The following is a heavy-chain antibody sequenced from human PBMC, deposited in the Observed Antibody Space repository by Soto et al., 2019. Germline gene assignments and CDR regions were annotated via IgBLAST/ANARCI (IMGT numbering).Heavy chain of an antibody. J-gene: IGHJ6*02. CDR3: APLSVSLSGPYGINV. Sequence: QLHLQESGPGLVKPSETLSLTCSVSGYSVSSSDYYWAWIRQPPGNELECIGSMFYSWITYYNPAPKSRVTLSVDTSKNQFSVRLNSVTAADTAVYYCAPLSVSLSGPYGINVWGQVTTVTVSS. CDR1: GYSVSSSDYY. CDR2: MFYSWIT. D-gene: IGHD2-15*01. V-gene: IGHV4-39*01.